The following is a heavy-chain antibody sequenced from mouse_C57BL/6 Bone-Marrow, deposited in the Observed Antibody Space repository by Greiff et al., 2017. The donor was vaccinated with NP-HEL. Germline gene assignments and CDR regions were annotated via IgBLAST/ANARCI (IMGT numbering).Heavy chain of an antibody. V-gene: IGHV7-1*01. CDR2: SRNKANDYTT. Sequence: EVQLVESGGGLVQSGRSLRLSCATSGFTFSDFYMEWVRQAPGKGLEWIAASRNKANDYTTEYSASVKGRFIVSRDTSQSILYLQMNALRAEDTAIYYCARDAPYGNLYYFDYWGQGTTLTVSS. CDR3: ARDAPYGNLYYFDY. CDR1: GFTFSDFY. D-gene: IGHD2-1*01. J-gene: IGHJ2*01.